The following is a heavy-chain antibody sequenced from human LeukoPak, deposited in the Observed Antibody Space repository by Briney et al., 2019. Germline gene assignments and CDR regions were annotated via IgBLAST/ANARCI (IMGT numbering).Heavy chain of an antibody. CDR2: IRGDGGST. V-gene: IGHV3-43*02. CDR3: AKPQCSSGGSCYYYYMDV. CDR1: GFTFDDYA. D-gene: IGHD3-10*01. J-gene: IGHJ6*03. Sequence: GGSLRLSCAASGFTFDDYAMHWVRQAPGKGLEWVSLIRGDGGSTYYADSVKGRFTISRDNSKNSLYLQMNSLRTEDTALYYCAKPQCSSGGSCYYYYMDVWGKGTTVTVSS.